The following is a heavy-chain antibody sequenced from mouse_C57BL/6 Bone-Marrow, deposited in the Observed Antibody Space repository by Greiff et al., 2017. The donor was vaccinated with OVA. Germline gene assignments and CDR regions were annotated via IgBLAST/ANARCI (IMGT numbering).Heavy chain of an antibody. Sequence: LVESGPELVKPGASVKISCKASGYAFSSSWMNWVKQRPGKGLEWIGRIYPGDGDTNYNGKFKGKATLTADKSSSTAYMQLSSLTSEDSAVYFCARHEDGYYASYFDYWGQGTTLTVSS. CDR3: ARHEDGYYASYFDY. CDR2: IYPGDGDT. CDR1: GYAFSSSW. D-gene: IGHD2-3*01. J-gene: IGHJ2*01. V-gene: IGHV1-82*01.